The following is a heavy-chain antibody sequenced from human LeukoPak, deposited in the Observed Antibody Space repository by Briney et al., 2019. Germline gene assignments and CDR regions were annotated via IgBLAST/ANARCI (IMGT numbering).Heavy chain of an antibody. V-gene: IGHV4-30-4*08. CDR2: IYYSGST. CDR1: GGSITDYY. D-gene: IGHD3-22*01. J-gene: IGHJ4*02. Sequence: ILSLTCTVSGGSITDYYWSWIWHSSGKGLEWIGYIYYSGSTYYNPSLKSRVTISVDTSKNQFSLKLSSVTAADTAVYYCARDPAAQTYYYDSSGYSPGDWGQGTLVTVSS. CDR3: ARDPAAQTYYYDSSGYSPGD.